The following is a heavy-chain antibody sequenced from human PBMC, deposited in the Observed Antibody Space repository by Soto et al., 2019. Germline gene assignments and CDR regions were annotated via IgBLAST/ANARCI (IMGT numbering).Heavy chain of an antibody. Sequence: ASVKVSCKASGYTFTSYGISWVRQAPGQGLEWMGWISAYNGNTNYAQKLQGRVTMTTDTSTSTAYMELRSLRSDDTAVYYCAGDSRGVAATSGRNNCFDPWGQGTLDTGSS. V-gene: IGHV1-18*01. D-gene: IGHD2-15*01. J-gene: IGHJ5*02. CDR3: AGDSRGVAATSGRNNCFDP. CDR1: GYTFTSYG. CDR2: ISAYNGNT.